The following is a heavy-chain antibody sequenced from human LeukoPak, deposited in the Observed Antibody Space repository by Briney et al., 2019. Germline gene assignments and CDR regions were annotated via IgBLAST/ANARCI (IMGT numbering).Heavy chain of an antibody. Sequence: SGGSLRLSCAASGFTFDDYAMHWVRQAPGKGLEWVSGISWNSGSIGYADSVKGRFTISRDNAKNSLYLQMNSLRAEDTAVYYCAREKFDYWGQGTLVTVSS. J-gene: IGHJ4*02. CDR1: GFTFDDYA. CDR2: ISWNSGSI. V-gene: IGHV3-9*01. CDR3: AREKFDY.